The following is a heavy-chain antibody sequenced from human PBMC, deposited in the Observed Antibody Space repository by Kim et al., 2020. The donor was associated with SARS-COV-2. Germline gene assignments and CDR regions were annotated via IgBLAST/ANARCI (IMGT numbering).Heavy chain of an antibody. CDR2: ISGSGGRT. CDR3: ASKNGYSSSWYLDYFDY. J-gene: IGHJ4*02. CDR1: GFTFSSYA. V-gene: IGHV3-23*01. D-gene: IGHD6-13*01. Sequence: GGSLRLSCAASGFTFSSYAMSWVRQAPGKGLEWVSAISGSGGRTYYADSVKGRFTISRDNSKNTLYLQMNSLRAEDTAVYYCASKNGYSSSWYLDYFDYWGQGTLVTVSS.